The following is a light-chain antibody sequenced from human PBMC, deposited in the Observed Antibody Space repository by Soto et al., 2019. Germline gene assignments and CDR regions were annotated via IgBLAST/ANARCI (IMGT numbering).Light chain of an antibody. Sequence: QSALTQPASVSGSPGQSITISCTGTSSDVGGYNYVSWYQQHPGKAPKLMIYEVSHRPSGVSNRFSGFKSGNTASLTISGLQAEDEADYYCSSYTSRSTLVFGGGTQLTVL. V-gene: IGLV2-14*01. CDR1: SSDVGGYNY. CDR2: EVS. CDR3: SSYTSRSTLV. J-gene: IGLJ2*01.